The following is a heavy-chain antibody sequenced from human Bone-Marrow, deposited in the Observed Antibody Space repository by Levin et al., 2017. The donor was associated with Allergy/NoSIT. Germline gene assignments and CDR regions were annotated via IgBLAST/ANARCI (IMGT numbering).Heavy chain of an antibody. Sequence: SQTLSLTCTVSGGSISSSSGHYWGWIRQPPGKGLEWIGDIFYTGKTSYNPSVKSRVTISIDTSKNQISLTLNSVTAADTASYYCARQAVSSYYVSPSRDFYFDYWGQGTLVTVSS. V-gene: IGHV4-39*01. J-gene: IGHJ4*02. CDR2: IFYTGKT. CDR3: ARQAVSSYYVSPSRDFYFDY. D-gene: IGHD3-10*01. CDR1: GGSISSSSGHY.